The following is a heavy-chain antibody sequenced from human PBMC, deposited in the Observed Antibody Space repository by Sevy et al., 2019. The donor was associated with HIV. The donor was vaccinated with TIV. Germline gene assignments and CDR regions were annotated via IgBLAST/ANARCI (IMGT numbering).Heavy chain of an antibody. Sequence: GESLKISCAVSGFTFSSYAMNWVRQAPGKGLEWVSGISGSGVSTYYADSVKGRFTISRDNSRNTLYLQINSLRAEDMALYYCAKDLAYDNTYLDFWGQGTLVTVSS. CDR2: ISGSGVST. V-gene: IGHV3-23*01. CDR1: GFTFSSYA. CDR3: AKDLAYDNTYLDF. D-gene: IGHD3-22*01. J-gene: IGHJ4*02.